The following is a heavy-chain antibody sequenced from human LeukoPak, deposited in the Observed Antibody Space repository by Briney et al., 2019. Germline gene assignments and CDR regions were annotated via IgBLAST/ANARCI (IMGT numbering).Heavy chain of an antibody. J-gene: IGHJ4*02. V-gene: IGHV3-48*04. Sequence: GGSLRLSCAVSGFTFSTYSMNWVRQAPGKGLEWVSYISSSSSIIYYADSVKGRFTISRDNAKNSLYLQINSLRVEDTAVYYCVSGSSWYLGGGYFDYWGQGTLVTVSS. CDR2: ISSSSSII. CDR3: VSGSSWYLGGGYFDY. D-gene: IGHD6-13*01. CDR1: GFTFSTYS.